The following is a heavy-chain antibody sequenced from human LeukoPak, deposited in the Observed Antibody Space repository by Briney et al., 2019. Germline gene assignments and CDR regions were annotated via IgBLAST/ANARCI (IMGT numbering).Heavy chain of an antibody. V-gene: IGHV3-13*01. D-gene: IGHD1-26*01. CDR3: ARGHLNSGSYLFDY. CDR2: IGTAGDT. Sequence: GGSLRLSCAASGFTFSSYDMHWVRQATGKGLEWVSAIGTAGDTYYPGSVKGRFTISRENAKNSLYLQMNSLRAGDTAVYYCARGHLNSGSYLFDYWGQGTLDTVSS. J-gene: IGHJ4*02. CDR1: GFTFSSYD.